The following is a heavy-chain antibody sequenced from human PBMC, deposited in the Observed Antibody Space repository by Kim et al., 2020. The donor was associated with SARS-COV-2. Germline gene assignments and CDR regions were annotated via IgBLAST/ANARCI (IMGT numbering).Heavy chain of an antibody. CDR3: ARGGTAVKHYDY. CDR1: GFTFSPHS. CDR2: ISGNSNYI. D-gene: IGHD4-17*01. Sequence: GGSLRLSCAASGFTFSPHSMNWVRRSPRQGLEWVSSISGNSNYIYYADSVKGRFTISRDNAKNSLFLQMDSLRADDTAVYYCARGGTAVKHYDYWGQGTLVTVSS. J-gene: IGHJ4*02. V-gene: IGHV3-21*01.